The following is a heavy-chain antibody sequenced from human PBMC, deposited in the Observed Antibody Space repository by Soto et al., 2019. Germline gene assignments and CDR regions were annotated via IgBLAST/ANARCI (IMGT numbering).Heavy chain of an antibody. D-gene: IGHD3-10*01. CDR1: DYTFTNYG. Sequence: QVQLVQSGAEVKKPGASVKVSCKASDYTFTNYGISWVRQAPGQGLEWMGWISAYNDNTNYAQKLQGRVTMTTDTSTSTAYMELRSLRSDDTAVYYCARDYYTEYYYGSGSFYYGMAVWGQGTTVTVSS. CDR3: ARDYYTEYYYGSGSFYYGMAV. J-gene: IGHJ6*02. CDR2: ISAYNDNT. V-gene: IGHV1-18*01.